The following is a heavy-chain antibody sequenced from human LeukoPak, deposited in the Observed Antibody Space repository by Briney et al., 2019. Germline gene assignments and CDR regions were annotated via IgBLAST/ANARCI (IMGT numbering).Heavy chain of an antibody. Sequence: SQTLSLTCTVSGGSINSGAYYWSWIRQHPGKGLEWIGYIYYSGSNYYNPSLKSRVTISVDTSKNQFSLKLSSVTAADTAVYYCAGCSGGSPIDAFHIWGQGTMVTVSS. CDR3: AGCSGGSPIDAFHI. CDR1: GGSINSGAYY. D-gene: IGHD2-15*01. CDR2: IYYSGSN. J-gene: IGHJ3*02. V-gene: IGHV4-31*03.